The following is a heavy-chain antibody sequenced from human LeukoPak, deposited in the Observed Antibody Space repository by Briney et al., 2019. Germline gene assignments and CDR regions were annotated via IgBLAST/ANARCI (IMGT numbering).Heavy chain of an antibody. D-gene: IGHD3-3*01. CDR3: DRRESDTIFRVVISPDY. V-gene: IGHV5-51*01. CDR1: RYSFTSSW. CDR2: IYPGDSDT. Sequence: GSLKISRKGSRYSFTSSWPCWGCDMPGKGLEWMGIIYPGDSDTRYSPSFQGQVSISADKSITTPYLQWSSQKASDTRMYFCDRRESDTIFRVVISPDYWGQGTLVTVSS. J-gene: IGHJ4*02.